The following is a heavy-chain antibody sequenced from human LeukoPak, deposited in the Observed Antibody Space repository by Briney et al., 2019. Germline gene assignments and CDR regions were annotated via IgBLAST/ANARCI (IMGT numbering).Heavy chain of an antibody. D-gene: IGHD2-8*01. CDR2: IRSKAYGGTT. V-gene: IGHV3-49*03. CDR1: GFTFGDYA. Sequence: GGSLRLSCTASGFTFGDYAMSWFRQAPGKGLGWVGFIRSKAYGGTTEYAASVKGRFTISRDDSKSIAYLQMNSLKTEDTAVYYCVKVGGDCTNGVCYRGGFDYWGQGTLVTVSS. CDR3: VKVGGDCTNGVCYRGGFDY. J-gene: IGHJ4*02.